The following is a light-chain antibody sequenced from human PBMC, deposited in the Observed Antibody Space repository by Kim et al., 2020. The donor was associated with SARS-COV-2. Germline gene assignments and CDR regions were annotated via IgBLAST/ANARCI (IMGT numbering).Light chain of an antibody. CDR3: SSYTTSATYV. CDR2: DVI. CDR1: SRDVGGYNS. J-gene: IGLJ1*01. Sequence: QSALTQPASVSGSPGQSITISCTGTSRDVGGYNSVSWYQQHPGKAPKLMIYDVIKRPSGVSHRFSGSKSGNTASLTISGLQAEDEADYYCSSYTTSATYVFGTGTQLTVL. V-gene: IGLV2-14*01.